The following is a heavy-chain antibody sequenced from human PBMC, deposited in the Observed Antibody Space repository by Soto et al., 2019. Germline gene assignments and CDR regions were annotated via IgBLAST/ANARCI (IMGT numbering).Heavy chain of an antibody. Sequence: QVQLVESGGGVVQPGTSLRLSCAASGFSFSSYAMHWVRQAPGKGLEWVAALWYDGSNQNYAESVKGRFTISRDNSKSTVYLQMNSLKAADTAVYYCARDINDFWSGYLYWGQGTLVTVSS. CDR3: ARDINDFWSGYLY. CDR2: LWYDGSNQ. J-gene: IGHJ4*02. D-gene: IGHD3-3*01. CDR1: GFSFSSYA. V-gene: IGHV3-33*01.